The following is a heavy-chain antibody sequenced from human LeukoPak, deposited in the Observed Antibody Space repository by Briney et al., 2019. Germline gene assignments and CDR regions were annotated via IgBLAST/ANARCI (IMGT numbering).Heavy chain of an antibody. J-gene: IGHJ4*02. CDR2: INPNSGGT. CDR1: GYTFTGYY. V-gene: IGHV1-2*02. CDR3: AREIDTYSGSYFNY. D-gene: IGHD1-26*01. Sequence: ASVKVSCKASGYTFTGYYMHWVRQAPGQGLEGMGWINPNSGGTNYAQKFQDRVTMTRDASVRTAYMELTSLTSDDTAVYYCAREIDTYSGSYFNYWGQGTLVTVSS.